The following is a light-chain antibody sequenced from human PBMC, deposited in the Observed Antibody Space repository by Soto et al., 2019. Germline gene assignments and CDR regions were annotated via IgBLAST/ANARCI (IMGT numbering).Light chain of an antibody. J-gene: IGLJ2*01. V-gene: IGLV2-23*03. CDR2: EGG. Sequence: QSVLTQPASVSGSPGQSITISCTGTSSDVGSYHLVSWYQQHPGKAPKLIIYEGGRRPSGVSNRFSGSKSGNTASLTISGLQAEDEADYSCCSYAASTTFVFGGGTKLTVL. CDR3: CSYAASTTFV. CDR1: SSDVGSYHL.